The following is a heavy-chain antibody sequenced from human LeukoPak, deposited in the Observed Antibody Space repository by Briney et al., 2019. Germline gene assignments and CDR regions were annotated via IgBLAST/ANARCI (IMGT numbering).Heavy chain of an antibody. CDR1: GFTFGNYA. J-gene: IGHJ4*02. CDR2: ISNNVGST. CDR3: VKAARQYYYETSGSFDY. D-gene: IGHD3-22*01. Sequence: GGSLRLSCSASGFTFGNYAMDRVRQAPRKGLEYVSTISNNVGSTYYADSVKGRFTISRDNSKNTLYLQMRSLRIEDTAMYYCVKAARQYYYETSGSFDYWGQGTLVTVSS. V-gene: IGHV3-64D*09.